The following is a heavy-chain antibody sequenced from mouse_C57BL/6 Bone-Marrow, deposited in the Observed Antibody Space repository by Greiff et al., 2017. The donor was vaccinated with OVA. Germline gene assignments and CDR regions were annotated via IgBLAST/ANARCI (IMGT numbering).Heavy chain of an antibody. Sequence: VKLMESGPGLVAPSQSLSITCTVSGFSLTSYAISWVRQPPGKGLEWLGVIWTGGGTNYNSALKSRLSISKDNSKSQVFLKMNSLQTDDTARYYCARNSPFYDYDGDYYAMDYGGQGTSVTVSS. V-gene: IGHV2-9-1*01. J-gene: IGHJ4*01. D-gene: IGHD2-4*01. CDR3: ARNSPFYDYDGDYYAMDY. CDR2: IWTGGGT. CDR1: GFSLTSYA.